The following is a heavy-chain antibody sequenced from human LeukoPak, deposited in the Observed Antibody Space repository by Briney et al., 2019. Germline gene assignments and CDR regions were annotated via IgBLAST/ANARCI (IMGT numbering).Heavy chain of an antibody. CDR2: IWYDGSNK. CDR3: AKGVVVPAAAYMDV. Sequence: GGSLRLSCAASGFTFSSYGMHWVRQAPGKGLEWVAVIWYDGSNKYYADSVKGRFTISRDNSKNTLYLQVNSLRAEDTAVYYCAKGVVVPAAAYMDVWGKGTTVTVSS. CDR1: GFTFSSYG. D-gene: IGHD2-2*01. V-gene: IGHV3-33*06. J-gene: IGHJ6*03.